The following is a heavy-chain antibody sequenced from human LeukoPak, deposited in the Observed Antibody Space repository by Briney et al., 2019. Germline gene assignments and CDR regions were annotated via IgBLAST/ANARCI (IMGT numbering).Heavy chain of an antibody. J-gene: IGHJ4*02. CDR3: ASAHYFDSSDYYYFDY. CDR1: GFTFNNYP. CDR2: ISDSGDNT. Sequence: GASLRLSCAASGFTFNNYPMSWVRRAPGKGLEWVSGISDSGDNTYYADSVKGRFTISRDNSKNTLYLQMNNLRAEDTAVYYCASAHYFDSSDYYYFDYWGQGTLVTVSS. V-gene: IGHV3-23*01. D-gene: IGHD3-22*01.